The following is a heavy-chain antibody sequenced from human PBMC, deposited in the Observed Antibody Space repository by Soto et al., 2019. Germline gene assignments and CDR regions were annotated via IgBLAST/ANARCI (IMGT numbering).Heavy chain of an antibody. CDR1: GFTFSSYG. CDR2: ISYDGSNK. V-gene: IGHV3-30*18. CDR3: AKGYSYSVCDY. J-gene: IGHJ4*02. Sequence: QVQLVESGGGVVQPGRSLRLSCAASGFTFSSYGMHWVRQAPGKGLEWVAVISYDGSNKYYEDSVKGRFTISRDNSKNTQDLQMNSLRAEDTAVYHCAKGYSYSVCDYWGQGTLVTGSS. D-gene: IGHD5-18*01.